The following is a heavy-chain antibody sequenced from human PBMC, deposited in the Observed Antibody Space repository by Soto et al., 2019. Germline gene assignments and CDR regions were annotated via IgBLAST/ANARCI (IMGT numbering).Heavy chain of an antibody. CDR2: ISPYNGKT. J-gene: IGHJ6*02. Sequence: GASVKVSCKASGFTFTNYHITWLRQVPGQGLEWMGWISPYNGKTDYAQSLQGRVTMITDTSRNSVYMEVRSLRSDDTAVYYCARGVAILPDYYYGMDVWGQGTTVTVSS. CDR1: GFTFTNYH. CDR3: ARGVAILPDYYYGMDV. V-gene: IGHV1-18*04. D-gene: IGHD5-12*01.